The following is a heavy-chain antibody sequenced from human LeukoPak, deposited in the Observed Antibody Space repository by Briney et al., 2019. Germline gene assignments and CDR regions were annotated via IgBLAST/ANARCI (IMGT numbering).Heavy chain of an antibody. V-gene: IGHV3-48*02. CDR3: ARVGRGLYSMDV. D-gene: IGHD3-10*01. J-gene: IGHJ6*02. Sequence: GGSLRLSCAASGFTYSIPGLNWVSHTPGKGLQWVSYIINSGGTIYYADSVQGRFTISRDNAKNSLYLQMNNLRDEDTAVYYCARVGRGLYSMDVWGQGTTVTVSS. CDR2: IINSGGTI. CDR1: GFTYSIPG.